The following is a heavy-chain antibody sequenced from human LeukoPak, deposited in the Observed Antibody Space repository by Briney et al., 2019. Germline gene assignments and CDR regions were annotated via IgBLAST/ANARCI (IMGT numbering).Heavy chain of an antibody. CDR3: ARDPSSGYWYNWFDP. V-gene: IGHV4-30-4*01. CDR2: IYYSGST. CDR1: GGSISSGDYY. Sequence: KTSETLSLTCTVSGGSISSGDYYWSWLRQPPGKGLEWIGYIYYSGSTYYNPSLKSRVTISVDTSKNQFSLKLSSVTAADTAVYYCARDPSSGYWYNWFDPWGQGTLVTVSS. J-gene: IGHJ5*02. D-gene: IGHD3-22*01.